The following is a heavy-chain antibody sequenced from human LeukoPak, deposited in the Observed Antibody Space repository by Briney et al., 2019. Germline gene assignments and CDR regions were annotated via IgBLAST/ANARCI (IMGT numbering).Heavy chain of an antibody. CDR3: ARGINWNDPPDY. CDR2: IIPIFGIA. J-gene: IGHJ4*02. Sequence: GSSVKVSCKASGGTFSSYAISWVRQAPGQGLEWMGRIIPIFGIANYAQKFQGRVTITADKSTSTAYMELSSLRSEDTAVYYCARGINWNDPPDYWGQGTLVTVSS. D-gene: IGHD1-20*01. V-gene: IGHV1-69*04. CDR1: GGTFSSYA.